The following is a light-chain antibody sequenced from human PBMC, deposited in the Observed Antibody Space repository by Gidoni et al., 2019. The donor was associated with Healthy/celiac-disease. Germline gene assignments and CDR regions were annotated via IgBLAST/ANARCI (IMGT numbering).Light chain of an antibody. CDR3: AAWDDSLSGYV. V-gene: IGLV1-47*02. CDR2: STN. Sequence: QSVLTQPPSASGTPGQRVTISCSGSSSNIGSNYVYWYQQLPGTAPKLLIYSTNQRPSGVPDRFSGSKYGTSASLASSGLRSEDEDDYYCAAWDDSLSGYVFGTGTKVTVL. CDR1: SSNIGSNY. J-gene: IGLJ1*01.